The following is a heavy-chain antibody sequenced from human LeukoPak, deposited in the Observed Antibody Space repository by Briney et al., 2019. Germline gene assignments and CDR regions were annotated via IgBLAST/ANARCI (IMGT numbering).Heavy chain of an antibody. Sequence: GGSLRLSCAASGFNVNNAWMSWVRQAPGKGLEWVGCIRSKIDGGATDYAAPVKGRFTISRDNAKNTLFLQMNSLRAEDTAVYYCTRDFDFSSAIWGQGTLVTVSS. CDR2: IRSKIDGGAT. D-gene: IGHD3-3*01. CDR3: TRDFDFSSAI. V-gene: IGHV3-15*05. J-gene: IGHJ4*02. CDR1: GFNVNNAW.